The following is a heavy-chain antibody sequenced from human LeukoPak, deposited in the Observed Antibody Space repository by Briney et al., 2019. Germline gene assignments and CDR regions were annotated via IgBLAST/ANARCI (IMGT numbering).Heavy chain of an antibody. D-gene: IGHD4-17*01. CDR3: VRSPRKFWYLDL. J-gene: IGHJ2*01. CDR1: GYIFTTYW. V-gene: IGHV5-51*01. Sequence: GESLQISCQGSGYIFTTYWIGWVRQMPGKGLGWMGIIYPGDSNSRYSPSFQGQVNISADKSLSTAYLHWSSLKASDSAMYYCVRSPRKFWYLDLWGRGTLVTVSS. CDR2: IYPGDSNS.